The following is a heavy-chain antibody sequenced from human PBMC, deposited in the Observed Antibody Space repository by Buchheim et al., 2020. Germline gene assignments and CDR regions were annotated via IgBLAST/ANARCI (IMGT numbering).Heavy chain of an antibody. V-gene: IGHV3-30-3*01. CDR2: ISYDGSNK. Sequence: QVQLVESGGGVVQPGRSLRLSCAASGFTFSSYAMHWVRQAPGKGLEWVAVISYDGSNKYYADSVKGRFTISRDNSKNTLYLQMNSLRAEDTAVYYCARGRMTTVTTPLGYWGQGTL. CDR3: ARGRMTTVTTPLGY. D-gene: IGHD4-17*01. J-gene: IGHJ4*02. CDR1: GFTFSSYA.